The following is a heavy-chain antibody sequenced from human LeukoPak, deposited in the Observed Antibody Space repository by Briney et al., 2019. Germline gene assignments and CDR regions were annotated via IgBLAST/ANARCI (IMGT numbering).Heavy chain of an antibody. J-gene: IGHJ3*02. Sequence: ASVKVSRKVSGYTLTELSMHWVRQAPGKGLEWMGGFDPEDGETIYAQKFQGRVTMTEDTSTDTAYMELSSLRSEDTAVYYCATVSGYDYVWGSYRYAFDIWGQGTMVTVSS. CDR1: GYTLTELS. CDR2: FDPEDGET. V-gene: IGHV1-24*01. CDR3: ATVSGYDYVWGSYRYAFDI. D-gene: IGHD3-16*02.